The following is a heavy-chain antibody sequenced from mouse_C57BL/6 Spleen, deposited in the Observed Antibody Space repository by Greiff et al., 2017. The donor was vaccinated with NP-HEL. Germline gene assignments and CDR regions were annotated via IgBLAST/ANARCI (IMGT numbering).Heavy chain of an antibody. D-gene: IGHD1-1*01. CDR2: ISSGSSTI. Sequence: EVKLMESGGGLVKPGGSLKLSCAASGFTFSDYGMHWVRQAPEQGLEWVAYISSGSSTIYYADTVKGRFTISRDNAKNTLFLQMTSLRSEDTAMYYCARSIYYGRSYYAMDYWGQGTSVTVSS. V-gene: IGHV5-17*01. J-gene: IGHJ4*01. CDR1: GFTFSDYG. CDR3: ARSIYYGRSYYAMDY.